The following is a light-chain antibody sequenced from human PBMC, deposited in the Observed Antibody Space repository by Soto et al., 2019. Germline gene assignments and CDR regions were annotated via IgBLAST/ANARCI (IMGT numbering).Light chain of an antibody. J-gene: IGKJ2*01. CDR2: AAS. Sequence: DIQITQSPSSLAASVGDRATITYQASPSVNNHCNCYQQKPGKAPNLLSYAASGLQSGVPSRFSGSGSGTDFTLTISSLQPEDFATYYCQQTYSATHTFGQGTKLEIK. V-gene: IGKV1-39*01. CDR1: PSVNNH. CDR3: QQTYSATHT.